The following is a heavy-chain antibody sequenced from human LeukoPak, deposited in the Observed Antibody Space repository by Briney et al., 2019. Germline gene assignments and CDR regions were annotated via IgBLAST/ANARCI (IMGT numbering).Heavy chain of an antibody. CDR1: GGTFSSYT. CDR3: ASCHYDFWSGYYP. V-gene: IGHV1-69*02. D-gene: IGHD3-3*01. J-gene: IGHJ5*02. CDR2: IIPILGIA. Sequence: SVKVSCKASGGTFSSYTISWVRQAPGQGPEWMGRIIPILGIANYAQKFQGRVTITADKSTSTAYMELSSLRSEDTAVYYCASCHYDFWSGYYPWGPGTLVTVSS.